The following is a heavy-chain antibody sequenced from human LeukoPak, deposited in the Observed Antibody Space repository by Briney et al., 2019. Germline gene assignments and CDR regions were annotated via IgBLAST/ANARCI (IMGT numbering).Heavy chain of an antibody. D-gene: IGHD3-16*01. Sequence: ASVKVSCKASGYTFTSYYMHWVRQAPGQGLEWMGIINPSGGNTSYAQKFQGRVTMTRDTSTSTVYMELSSLRSEDTAVYYCARRSLGFWFDPWGQGTLVTVSS. J-gene: IGHJ5*02. CDR2: INPSGGNT. V-gene: IGHV1-46*01. CDR3: ARRSLGFWFDP. CDR1: GYTFTSYY.